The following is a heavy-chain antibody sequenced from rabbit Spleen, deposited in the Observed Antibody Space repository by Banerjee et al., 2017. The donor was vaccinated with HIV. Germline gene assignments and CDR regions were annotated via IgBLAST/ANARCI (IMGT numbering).Heavy chain of an antibody. D-gene: IGHD6-1*01. V-gene: IGHV1S36*01. CDR2: IKTTSAKT. Sequence: LEESGGGLVKPGGTLTLTCTVSGFSFSNKAVMCWVRQAPGKGLEWIACIKTTSAKTYYASWVNGRFTISKTSSTVDLKMTSLTAADTATYVCARDIPGDDYAWDLWGQGTLVTVS. J-gene: IGHJ6*01. CDR3: ARDIPGDDYAWDL. CDR1: GFSFSNKA.